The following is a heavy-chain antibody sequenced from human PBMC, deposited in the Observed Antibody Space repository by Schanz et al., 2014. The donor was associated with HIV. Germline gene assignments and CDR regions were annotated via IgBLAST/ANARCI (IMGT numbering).Heavy chain of an antibody. V-gene: IGHV4-30-2*01. Sequence: QLQLQESGSGLVKPSQTLSLTCAVSGGSLSSGGSYSWSWVRKPPEKGLEWIGHIYHTGGASYTPSLKSRVTMSVDKSKNQFSLKLTSVTAADTAVYYCARGPSGGLTPSRGMDVWGQGTTVTVSS. CDR1: GGSLSSGGSYS. CDR3: ARGPSGGLTPSRGMDV. CDR2: IYHTGGA. D-gene: IGHD1-26*01. J-gene: IGHJ6*02.